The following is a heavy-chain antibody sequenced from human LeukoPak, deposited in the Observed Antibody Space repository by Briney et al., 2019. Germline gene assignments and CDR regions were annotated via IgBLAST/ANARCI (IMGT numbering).Heavy chain of an antibody. V-gene: IGHV3-33*01. Sequence: PGGSLRLSCAASGFTFSSYGMHWVRQAPGKGLKWVAVIWYDGSNKYYADSVRGRFTISRDNSKNTLYLQMNSLRAEDTAVYYCAATPPYGSGSYYNYWGQGTLVTVSS. J-gene: IGHJ4*02. CDR2: IWYDGSNK. CDR1: GFTFSSYG. D-gene: IGHD3-10*01. CDR3: AATPPYGSGSYYNY.